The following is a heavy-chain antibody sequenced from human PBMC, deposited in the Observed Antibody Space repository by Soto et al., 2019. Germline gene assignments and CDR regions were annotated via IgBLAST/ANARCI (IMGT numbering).Heavy chain of an antibody. V-gene: IGHV4-39*07. D-gene: IGHD3-22*01. J-gene: IGHJ4*01. CDR2: IYYSGST. CDR1: GVSISSSSYY. Sequence: SDTLSLTCTVSGVSISSSSYYWVLIRQPPGKGLEWIGSIYYSGSTYYNPSLKGRVTVSLDTSKKQFSLKLRSVTAADTAVYFCARLGGYYQAFDQWGQGALVTVSS. CDR3: ARLGGYYQAFDQ.